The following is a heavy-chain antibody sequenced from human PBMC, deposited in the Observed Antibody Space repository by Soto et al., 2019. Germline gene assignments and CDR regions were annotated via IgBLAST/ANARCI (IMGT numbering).Heavy chain of an antibody. CDR3: ARDSESYYYA. V-gene: IGHV3-11*05. J-gene: IGHJ5*02. Sequence: QVQLVESGGGLVKPGGSLRLSCAASGFTFSDYYMHWIRQAPGKGLEWVSYSSRSGTDTRYADSVKGRFTISRDNAKKSLYLQMNSLRAEDTAVYYCARDSESYYYAWGQGTLVTVSS. CDR2: SSRSGTDT. D-gene: IGHD1-26*01. CDR1: GFTFSDYY.